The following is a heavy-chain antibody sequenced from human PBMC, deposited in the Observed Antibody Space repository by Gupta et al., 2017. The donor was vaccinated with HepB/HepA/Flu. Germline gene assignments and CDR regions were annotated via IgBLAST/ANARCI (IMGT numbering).Heavy chain of an antibody. J-gene: IGHJ4*02. CDR2: ISWNSGRI. D-gene: IGHD3-3*01. Sequence: EVQLVESGGGLVQPGRSLRLSCAASGFTFDDYAMHWVRQAPGKGLEWVSGISWNSGRIGYADSVKGRFTISRDNAKNSLYLQMNSLRAEDTALYYCAKAPSVLEPLDYWGQGTLVTVSS. V-gene: IGHV3-9*01. CDR3: AKAPSVLEPLDY. CDR1: GFTFDDYA.